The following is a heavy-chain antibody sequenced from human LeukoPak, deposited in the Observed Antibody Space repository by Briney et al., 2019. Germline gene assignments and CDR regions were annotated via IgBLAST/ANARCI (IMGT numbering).Heavy chain of an antibody. CDR1: GYTFTGYY. J-gene: IGHJ3*02. D-gene: IGHD3-10*01. CDR3: ARSRGGHDAFDI. V-gene: IGHV1-2*02. Sequence: ASVKVSCKASGYTFTGYYMHWVRQAPGQGLEWMGWINPNSGGTNYAQKFQGRVTMTRDTSISTAYMELSRLRSDDTAVYYCARSRGGHDAFDIWGQGTMVTVSS. CDR2: INPNSGGT.